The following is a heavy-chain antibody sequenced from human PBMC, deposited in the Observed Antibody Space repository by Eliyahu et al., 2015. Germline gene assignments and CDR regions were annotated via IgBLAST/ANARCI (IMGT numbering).Heavy chain of an antibody. CDR2: IRGXSDGGAX. J-gene: IGHJ4*02. V-gene: IGHV3-15*01. D-gene: IGHD2-2*01. CDR3: TTWDVAVPAATFDY. CDR1: GVXFXDXW. Sequence: EVHLVESGGDFVKPGGSLXLSCVAXGVXFXDXWLGXVRPAPGRGVEGVGRIRGXSDGGAXEYAAPVKGRFTISRDDSRNTLFLQMNSLQTEDTALYYCTTWDVAVPAATFDYWGQGTLVTVSS.